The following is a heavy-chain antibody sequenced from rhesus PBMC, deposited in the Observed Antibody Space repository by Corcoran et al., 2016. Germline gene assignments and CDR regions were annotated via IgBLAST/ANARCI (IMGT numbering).Heavy chain of an antibody. CDR2: IHGSSNRS. J-gene: IGHJ4*01. CDR1: GGSITSSY. CDR3: ARTSLDF. V-gene: IGHV4-169*01. D-gene: IGHD2-15*01. Sequence: KLQESGPGLVRPSETLSLTCGVPGGSITSSYWSWIRQAPGKGLEWIGYIHGSSNRSNYNPTLKSRGTLAVDTSQNQLSLKLISVTAADTAVYYCARTSLDFWGQGVLVTVSS.